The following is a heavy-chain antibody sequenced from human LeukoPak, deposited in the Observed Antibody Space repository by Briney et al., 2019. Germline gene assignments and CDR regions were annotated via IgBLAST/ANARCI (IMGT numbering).Heavy chain of an antibody. D-gene: IGHD5-18*01. Sequence: PEGSLRLSCAASGFTFSHYAMSWVRQAPGKGLEWVSSISSSSSYIYYADSVKGRFTISRDNAKNSLYLQMNSLRAEDTAVYYCAREILGSTTMAYFDYWGQGTLVTVSS. CDR1: GFTFSHYA. CDR2: ISSSSSYI. V-gene: IGHV3-21*01. J-gene: IGHJ4*02. CDR3: AREILGSTTMAYFDY.